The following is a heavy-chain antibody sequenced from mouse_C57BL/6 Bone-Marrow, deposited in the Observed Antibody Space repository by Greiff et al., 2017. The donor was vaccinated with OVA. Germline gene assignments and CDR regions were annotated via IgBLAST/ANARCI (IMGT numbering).Heavy chain of an antibody. Sequence: VQLQQSGPELVKPGASVKIPCKASGYTFTDYNMDWVKQSHGKSLEWIGDINPNNGGTIYNQKFKGKATLTVDKSSSTAYMELRSLTSEDTAVYYCARGTTVVATPTLFDYWGQGTTLTVSS. CDR2: INPNNGGT. V-gene: IGHV1-18*01. CDR3: ARGTTVVATPTLFDY. J-gene: IGHJ2*01. CDR1: GYTFTDYN. D-gene: IGHD1-1*01.